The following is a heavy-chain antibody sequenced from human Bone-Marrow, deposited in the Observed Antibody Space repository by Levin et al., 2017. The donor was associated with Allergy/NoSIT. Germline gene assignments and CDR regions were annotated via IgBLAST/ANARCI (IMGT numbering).Heavy chain of an antibody. CDR1: GFTFSSYA. D-gene: IGHD3-22*01. Sequence: GESLKISCAASGFTFSSYAMSWVRQAPGKGLEWVSAISGSGGSTYYADSVKGRFTISRDNSKNTLYLQMNSLRAEDTAVYYCAKPNYYDSSGYYYADFDYWGQGTLVTVSS. J-gene: IGHJ4*02. V-gene: IGHV3-23*01. CDR3: AKPNYYDSSGYYYADFDY. CDR2: ISGSGGST.